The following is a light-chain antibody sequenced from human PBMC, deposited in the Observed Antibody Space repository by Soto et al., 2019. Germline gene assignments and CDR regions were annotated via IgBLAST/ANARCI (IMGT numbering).Light chain of an antibody. Sequence: DIQMTQSPSSLSASVVDRGTITGXAIQDIATYLNWYQQKPGKAPNLLIYDASNLETGVPSRFSGGGSGTHFTFTISNLQPEDIATYYCQQYDNLPPTWTFGQGTKVDIK. CDR3: QQYDNLPPTWT. V-gene: IGKV1-33*01. CDR1: QDIATY. CDR2: DAS. J-gene: IGKJ1*01.